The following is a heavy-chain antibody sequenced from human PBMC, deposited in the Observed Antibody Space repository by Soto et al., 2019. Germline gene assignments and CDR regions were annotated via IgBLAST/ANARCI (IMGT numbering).Heavy chain of an antibody. CDR2: IYPGDSDT. CDR3: ARLLPLSSWYVTGGDY. CDR1: GYSFTSYW. J-gene: IGHJ4*02. Sequence: GESLKISCKGSGYSFTSYWIGWVRQMPGKGLEWMGIIYPGDSDTRYSPSFQGQVTISADKSISTAYLQGSSLKASDTAMYYCARLLPLSSWYVTGGDYWGQGTLVTVSS. D-gene: IGHD6-13*01. V-gene: IGHV5-51*01.